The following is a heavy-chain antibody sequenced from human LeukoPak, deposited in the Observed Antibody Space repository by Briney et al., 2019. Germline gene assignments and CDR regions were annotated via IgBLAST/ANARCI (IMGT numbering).Heavy chain of an antibody. V-gene: IGHV4-34*01. CDR3: ARGLGLHYYGSGSSQRPLDY. D-gene: IGHD3-10*01. CDR1: GGSFSGYY. CDR2: INHSGST. J-gene: IGHJ4*02. Sequence: SETLSLTCAVYGGSFSGYYWSWIRQPPGKGLEWIGEINHSGSTNYNPSLKSRVTISVDTSKNQFSLKLSSVTAADTAVYYCARGLGLHYYGSGSSQRPLDYWGQGTLVTVSS.